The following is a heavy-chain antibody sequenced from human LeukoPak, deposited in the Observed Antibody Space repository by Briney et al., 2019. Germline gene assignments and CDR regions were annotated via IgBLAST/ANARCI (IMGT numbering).Heavy chain of an antibody. D-gene: IGHD2-2*01. V-gene: IGHV3-53*01. CDR3: ARSSVVPAAIRYYYYYMDV. CDR2: IYSGGST. CDR1: GFTVSSNY. Sequence: PGGSLGLSCAASGFTVSSNYMSWVRQAPGKGLEWVSVIYSGGSTYYADSVKGRFTISRDNSKNTLYLQMNSLRAEDTAVYYCARSSVVPAAIRYYYYYMDVWGKGTTVTVSS. J-gene: IGHJ6*03.